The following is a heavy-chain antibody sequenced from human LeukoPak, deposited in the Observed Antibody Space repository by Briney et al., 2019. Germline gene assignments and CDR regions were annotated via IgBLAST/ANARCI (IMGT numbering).Heavy chain of an antibody. J-gene: IGHJ3*02. CDR1: GFTFDDYG. Sequence: SGGSLRLSCAASGFTFDDYGMSWVRQAPGRGLEWVSGINWNGGSTGYADSVKGRFTISRDNAKNSLCLQMNSLRAEDTALYYCARPYSSGWAFDIWGQGTMVTVSS. CDR3: ARPYSSGWAFDI. V-gene: IGHV3-20*04. CDR2: INWNGGST. D-gene: IGHD6-19*01.